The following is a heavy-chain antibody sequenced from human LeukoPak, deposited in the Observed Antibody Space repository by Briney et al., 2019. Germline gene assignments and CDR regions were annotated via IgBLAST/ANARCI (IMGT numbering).Heavy chain of an antibody. D-gene: IGHD5-18*01. CDR2: MNPNSGNT. Sequence: ASVKVSCKASGYTFTSYDINWVRQATGQGLEWMGWMNPNSGNTGYAQKFQGRVTMTRNTSISTAYMGLSSLRSEDTAVYYCAREGYSYGQYYFDYWGQGTLVTVSS. CDR1: GYTFTSYD. CDR3: AREGYSYGQYYFDY. J-gene: IGHJ4*02. V-gene: IGHV1-8*01.